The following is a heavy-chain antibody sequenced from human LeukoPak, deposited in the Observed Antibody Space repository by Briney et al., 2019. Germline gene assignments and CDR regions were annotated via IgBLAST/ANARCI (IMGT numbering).Heavy chain of an antibody. Sequence: GGSLRLSCAASGFTSTSYAMTWVRQAPGKGLEWVSGFSGGGGSTYYADSVKGRFIISRDNSKNTLYLAMNSLRAEDTAVYYCAKVDSSGWSYFDYWGQGTLVTVSS. D-gene: IGHD6-19*01. CDR2: FSGGGGST. V-gene: IGHV3-23*01. J-gene: IGHJ4*02. CDR3: AKVDSSGWSYFDY. CDR1: GFTSTSYA.